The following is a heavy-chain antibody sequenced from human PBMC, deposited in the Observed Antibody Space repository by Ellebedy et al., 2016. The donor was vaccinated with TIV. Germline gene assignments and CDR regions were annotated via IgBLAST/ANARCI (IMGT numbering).Heavy chain of an antibody. CDR2: INSDGSST. CDR3: ARDHPLGIENFDY. CDR1: GFTFSSYW. D-gene: IGHD7-27*01. J-gene: IGHJ4*02. Sequence: PGGSLRLSCAASGFTFSSYWMHWVRQAPGKGLVWVSRINSDGSSTSYADSVKGRFTISRDNAKNTLYLQMNSLRAEDTAVYYWARDHPLGIENFDYWGQGTLVTVSS. V-gene: IGHV3-74*01.